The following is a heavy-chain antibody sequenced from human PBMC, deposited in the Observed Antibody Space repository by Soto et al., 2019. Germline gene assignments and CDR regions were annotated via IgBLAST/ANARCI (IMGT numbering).Heavy chain of an antibody. V-gene: IGHV3-33*01. CDR2: IWYDGSNK. J-gene: IGHJ6*02. CDR1: GFTFSSYG. D-gene: IGHD5-18*01. CDR3: ARDRIQLWLRLWYYYGMDV. Sequence: GGSLRLSCAASGFTFSSYGMHWVRQAPGKGLEWVAVIWYDGSNKYYADSVKGRFTLSRDNSKNTLYLQMNSLRAEDTAVYYCARDRIQLWLRLWYYYGMDVWGQGTTVTVSS.